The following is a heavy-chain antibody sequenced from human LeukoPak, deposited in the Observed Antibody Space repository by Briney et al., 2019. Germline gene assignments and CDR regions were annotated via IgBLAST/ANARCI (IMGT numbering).Heavy chain of an antibody. CDR2: INPNSGGT. D-gene: IGHD5-18*01. CDR1: GYTFTGYY. V-gene: IGHV1-2*02. J-gene: IGHJ5*02. Sequence: ASVKVSCKASGYTFTGYYMHWVRQAPGQGLEGMGWINPNSGGTNYAQKFQGRVTMTRDTSISKAYMELSRLRSDDTAVYYCAYTAALNWFDPWGQGTLVTVSS. CDR3: AYTAALNWFDP.